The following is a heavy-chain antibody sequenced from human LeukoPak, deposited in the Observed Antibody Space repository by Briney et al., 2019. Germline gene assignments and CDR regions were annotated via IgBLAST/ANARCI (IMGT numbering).Heavy chain of an antibody. CDR1: GYTFTGYY. CDR3: ARGSGLRYFDWISENWFDP. Sequence: GASVNVSCKASGYTFTGYYMHWVRQAPGQGLEWMGWINPNSGGTNYAQKFQGRVTMTRDTSISTAYMELSRLRSDDTAVYYCARGSGLRYFDWISENWFDPWGQGTLVTVSS. D-gene: IGHD3-9*01. V-gene: IGHV1-2*02. J-gene: IGHJ5*02. CDR2: INPNSGGT.